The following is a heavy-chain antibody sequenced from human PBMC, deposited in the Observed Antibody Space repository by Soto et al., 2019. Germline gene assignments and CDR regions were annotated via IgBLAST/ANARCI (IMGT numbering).Heavy chain of an antibody. J-gene: IGHJ4*02. D-gene: IGHD3-16*02. CDR2: ISYNGTNR. CDR3: ARDFGEYIWGSYRLGVY. CDR1: XFTFSNYG. V-gene: IGHV3-30*03. Sequence: GGXXRLXXXGXXFTFSNYGIHWVRQAPGKGLEWVAVISYNGTNRYNAESVKGRFSISRDNSKNTVYLQMNSLRPEDTAVYYCARDFGEYIWGSYRLGVYWGQGTLVTVSS.